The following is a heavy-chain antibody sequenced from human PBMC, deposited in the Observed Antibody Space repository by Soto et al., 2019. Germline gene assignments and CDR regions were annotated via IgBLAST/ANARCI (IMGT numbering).Heavy chain of an antibody. D-gene: IGHD3-10*01. Sequence: SETLSLTWSVSGGSRIFNYGSWIRQVPGKGLEWLGYIFYSGNSNYNPSLKSRVTISIDTSKNQFSLNLSSLTAADTAVYYCARGRGNFDFWGQGTLVTAPQ. CDR3: ARGRGNFDF. CDR2: IFYSGNS. J-gene: IGHJ4*02. CDR1: GGSRIFNY. V-gene: IGHV4-59*13.